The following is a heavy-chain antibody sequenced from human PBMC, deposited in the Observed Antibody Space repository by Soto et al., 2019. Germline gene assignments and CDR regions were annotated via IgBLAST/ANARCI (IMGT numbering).Heavy chain of an antibody. Sequence: PGGSLRLSCAASGFTFSDYYMNWIRQAPGKGLEWVSYISSSGSYTNYADSVKGRFTISRDNAKNSLYLQMNSLRAEDTALYYCAREWRRHDAFDIWGQGTMVTVSS. J-gene: IGHJ3*02. V-gene: IGHV3-11*05. CDR3: AREWRRHDAFDI. CDR1: GFTFSDYY. CDR2: ISSSGSYT. D-gene: IGHD3-3*01.